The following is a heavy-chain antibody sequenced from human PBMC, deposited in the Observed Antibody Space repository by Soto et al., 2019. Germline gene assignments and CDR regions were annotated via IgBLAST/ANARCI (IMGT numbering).Heavy chain of an antibody. J-gene: IGHJ5*02. V-gene: IGHV1-8*01. CDR3: ARMATSGTLNWFDP. CDR2: MNPNSGNG. CDR1: GYAFSNND. Sequence: QVQLVQSGAEVKKPGASVKVSCQASGYAFSNNDISWVRQGTGQGLEWMGWMNPNSGNGGYAQKFQGRVTMTRDTSTSTAYMEQSSLTSDDTAIYYCARMATSGTLNWFDPWGQGTLVTVSS.